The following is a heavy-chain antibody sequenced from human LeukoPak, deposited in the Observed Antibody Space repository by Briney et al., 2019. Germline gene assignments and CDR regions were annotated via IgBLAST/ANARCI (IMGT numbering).Heavy chain of an antibody. CDR3: ELNYYDSSGYYETGY. D-gene: IGHD3-22*01. Sequence: PGGSLRLSCAASGFTLSSYEMNWVRQAPGKGLEWVSYISSSGTTIYYADSVRSRFTISRDNAKNSLYLQMNSLRAKDTAVYYCELNYYDSSGYYETGYWGQGTLVTVSS. CDR1: GFTLSSYE. V-gene: IGHV3-48*03. J-gene: IGHJ4*02. CDR2: ISSSGTTI.